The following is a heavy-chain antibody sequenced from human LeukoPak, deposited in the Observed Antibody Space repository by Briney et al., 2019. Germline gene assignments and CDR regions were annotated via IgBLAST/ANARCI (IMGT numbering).Heavy chain of an antibody. V-gene: IGHV3-7*05. CDR2: INHDGTDK. CDR1: GFTSTSYW. D-gene: IGHD7-27*01. CDR3: AREDWGPRFDP. Sequence: GGSLRLSCAASGFTSTSYWMTWVRQAPGKGLHWVANINHDGTDKNYADSVKGRFTISRDNAKRSVFLQMNSLRAKDTGLYYCAREDWGPRFDPRGQGTLVTVSS. J-gene: IGHJ5*02.